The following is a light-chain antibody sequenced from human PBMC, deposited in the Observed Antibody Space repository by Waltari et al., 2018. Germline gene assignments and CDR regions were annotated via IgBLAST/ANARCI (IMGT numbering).Light chain of an antibody. J-gene: IGLJ2*01. Sequence: QSALTQPPSASGSPGQSVTISCPGTSSDVGGYNYVSWYQQHPGKAPKLMINEVNNRPSGAPDRFSGSKSGNTASLTVSGLQAEDEADYYCSSYAGSNNYVLFGGGTKLTVL. CDR2: EVN. V-gene: IGLV2-8*01. CDR1: SSDVGGYNY. CDR3: SSYAGSNNYVL.